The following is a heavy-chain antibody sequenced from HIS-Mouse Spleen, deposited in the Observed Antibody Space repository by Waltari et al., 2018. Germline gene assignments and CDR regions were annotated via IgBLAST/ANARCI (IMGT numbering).Heavy chain of an antibody. CDR2: IYYSGST. Sequence: TLSLTCTVSGGSISSSSYYWGWIRQPPGKGLEWIGSIYYSGSTYYNPSLKSRVTISVDTSNNQFSLKLSSVTAADTAVYYCARDRELYFDYWGQGTLVTVSS. CDR1: GGSISSSSYY. CDR3: ARDRELYFDY. D-gene: IGHD1-26*01. V-gene: IGHV4-39*07. J-gene: IGHJ4*02.